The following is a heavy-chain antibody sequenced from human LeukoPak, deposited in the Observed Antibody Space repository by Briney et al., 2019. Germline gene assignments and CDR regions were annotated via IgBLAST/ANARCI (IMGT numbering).Heavy chain of an antibody. J-gene: IGHJ3*02. CDR2: IKQDGSEK. CDR3: ARDLIVGSTGDAFDI. CDR1: GFIFSNYW. V-gene: IGHV3-7*01. Sequence: GGSLRLSCAASGFIFSNYWMGWVRQAPGKGLERVANIKQDGSEKYYVDSVKGRFTISRDNAKNSLYLQMNGLRAEDTAVYYCARDLIVGSTGDAFDIWGQGIMVTVSS. D-gene: IGHD1-26*01.